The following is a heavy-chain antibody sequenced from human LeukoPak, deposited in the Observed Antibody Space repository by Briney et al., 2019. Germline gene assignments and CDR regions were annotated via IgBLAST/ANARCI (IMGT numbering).Heavy chain of an antibody. D-gene: IGHD6-13*01. J-gene: IGHJ6*03. CDR1: GGSISSYY. CDR3: ARITYSSSWSDYYYYMDV. V-gene: IGHV4-59*01. CDR2: ICYSGST. Sequence: SETLSLTCTVSGGSISSYYWSWIRQPPGKGLEWIGYICYSGSTNYNPSLKSRVTISVDTSKNQFSLKLSSVTAADTAVYYCARITYSSSWSDYYYYMDVWGKGTTVTISS.